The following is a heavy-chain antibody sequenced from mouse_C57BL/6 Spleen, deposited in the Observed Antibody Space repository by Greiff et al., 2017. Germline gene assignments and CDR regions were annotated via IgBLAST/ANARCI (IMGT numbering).Heavy chain of an antibody. D-gene: IGHD2-1*01. V-gene: IGHV6-6*01. CDR2: IRNKANNHAT. CDR3: TRGNYDAMDY. CDR1: GFTFSDAW. J-gene: IGHJ4*01. Sequence: EVQGVESGGGLVQPGGSMKLSCAASGFTFSDAWMDWVRQSPEKGLEWVAEIRNKANNHATYYAESVKGRFTISRDESKSSVYLQMNSLRAEDTGIYYCTRGNYDAMDYWGQGTSVTVSS.